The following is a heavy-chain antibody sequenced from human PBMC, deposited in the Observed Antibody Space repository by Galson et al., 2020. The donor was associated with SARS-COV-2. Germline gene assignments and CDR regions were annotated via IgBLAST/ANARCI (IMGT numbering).Heavy chain of an antibody. Sequence: ETSETLSLTCAVSGGSISSSSYYWGWIRQPPGKGLEWIGTVRYSGGTYYNPSLKSRVTISVDTSKNQFSLKLSSVTAADTAMYYCARRFSSSSSWDFDYWGQGTLVTVSS. J-gene: IGHJ4*02. CDR1: GGSISSSSYY. CDR2: VRYSGGT. D-gene: IGHD6-6*01. V-gene: IGHV4-39*01. CDR3: ARRFSSSSSWDFDY.